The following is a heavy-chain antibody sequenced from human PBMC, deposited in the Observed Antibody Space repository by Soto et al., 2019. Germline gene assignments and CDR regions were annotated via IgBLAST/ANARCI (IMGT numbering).Heavy chain of an antibody. Sequence: EVHLLESGGALVQPGGSLTLSCAASGFSFSDYAMSWVRQAPGKGLEWVSSISRTGDSADYADSVKGRFAISRDRSKNSLSLQMNSLRVEDTAVYYCAKGPDGSGYYHNWFDSWGQGTLITVSS. D-gene: IGHD3-22*01. CDR2: ISRTGDSA. CDR1: GFSFSDYA. CDR3: AKGPDGSGYYHNWFDS. J-gene: IGHJ5*01. V-gene: IGHV3-23*01.